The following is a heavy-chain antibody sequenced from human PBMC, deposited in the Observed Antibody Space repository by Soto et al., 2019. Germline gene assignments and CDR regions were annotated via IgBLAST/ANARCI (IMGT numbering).Heavy chain of an antibody. D-gene: IGHD3-10*01. Sequence: GGSLRLSCAASGFTFSSFGMHWVRQAPGKGLEWVALISDDGSKEYYTDSVKGRFTISRDNCKNTVYLQMNSLRSEDTAVYHCAKLSWGSGLFYDYWGQGTPVTVSS. V-gene: IGHV3-30*18. CDR3: AKLSWGSGLFYDY. CDR2: ISDDGSKE. J-gene: IGHJ4*02. CDR1: GFTFSSFG.